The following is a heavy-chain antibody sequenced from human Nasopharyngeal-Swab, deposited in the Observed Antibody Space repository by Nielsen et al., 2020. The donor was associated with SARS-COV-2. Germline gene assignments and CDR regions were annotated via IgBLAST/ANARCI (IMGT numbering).Heavy chain of an antibody. Sequence: WIRQPPGKGLEWVGFIRSKAYGGTTEYAASVKGRFTISRDDSKSIAYLQMNSLKTEDTAVYYCTRGNYRVTIFGVVTTGDYGMDVGGQGTTVTVSS. CDR3: TRGNYRVTIFGVVTTGDYGMDV. J-gene: IGHJ6*02. D-gene: IGHD3-3*01. V-gene: IGHV3-49*02. CDR2: IRSKAYGGTT.